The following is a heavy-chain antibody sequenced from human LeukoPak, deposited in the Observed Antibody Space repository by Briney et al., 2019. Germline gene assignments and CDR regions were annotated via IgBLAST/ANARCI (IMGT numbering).Heavy chain of an antibody. CDR1: GYTFTGYY. CDR3: ARDSGTRRDYYYYMGV. V-gene: IGHV1-2*02. D-gene: IGHD1-7*01. CDR2: INPNSGGT. Sequence: ASVKVSCKASGYTFTGYYMHWVRQAPGQGLEWMGWINPNSGGTNYAQKFQGRVTMTRDTSISTAYMELSRLRSDDTAVYYCARDSGTRRDYYYYMGVWGKGTTVTISS. J-gene: IGHJ6*03.